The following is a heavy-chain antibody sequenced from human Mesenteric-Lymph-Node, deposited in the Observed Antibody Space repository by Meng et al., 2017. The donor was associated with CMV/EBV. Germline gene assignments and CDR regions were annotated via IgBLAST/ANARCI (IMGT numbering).Heavy chain of an antibody. J-gene: IGHJ4*02. Sequence: ASVKVSCKASGYTFTSYDISWVRQAPGQGLEWMGWIGTYNGKTKYAQRFQGRVTMTTDTSTNTAYMEVRNLRSDDTAVYYCARDGGTSLEPSDFWGQGTLVTVSS. CDR1: GYTFTSYD. V-gene: IGHV1-18*01. D-gene: IGHD2-15*01. CDR3: ARDGGTSLEPSDF. CDR2: IGTYNGKT.